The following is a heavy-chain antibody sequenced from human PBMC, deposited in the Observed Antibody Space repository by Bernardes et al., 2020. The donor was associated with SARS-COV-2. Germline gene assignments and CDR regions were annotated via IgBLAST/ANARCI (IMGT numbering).Heavy chain of an antibody. Sequence: ASVKVSCTASGYTFTGNYILWGRQAPGRGFDWMGWINPHSGVTKHAQQIQGRVTMTRDTSMSTAYLELSRLTSDDTAVYYCARLESPRYGGENWYDPWGQRTLVTGSS. J-gene: IGHJ5*02. D-gene: IGHD3-16*01. V-gene: IGHV1-2*02. CDR3: ARLESPRYGGENWYDP. CDR2: INPHSGVT. CDR1: GYTFTGNY.